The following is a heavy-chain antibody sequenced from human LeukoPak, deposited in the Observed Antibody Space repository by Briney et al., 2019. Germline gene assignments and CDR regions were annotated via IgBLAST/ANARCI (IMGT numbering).Heavy chain of an antibody. Sequence: PGGSLRLSCAASGFTFSSYAMHWVRQAPGKGLEWVAVIPYDGSNKYYADSVKGRFTISRDNSKNTLYLQMNSLRAEDTAVYYCARDSSFTFYSPPFDPWGQGTLVTVSS. CDR3: ARDSSFTFYSPPFDP. J-gene: IGHJ5*02. CDR2: IPYDGSNK. V-gene: IGHV3-30-3*01. D-gene: IGHD2/OR15-2a*01. CDR1: GFTFSSYA.